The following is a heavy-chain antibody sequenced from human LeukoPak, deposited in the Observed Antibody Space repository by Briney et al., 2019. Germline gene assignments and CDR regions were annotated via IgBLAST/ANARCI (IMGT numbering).Heavy chain of an antibody. CDR1: GYTFSSYG. D-gene: IGHD4-23*01. V-gene: IGHV1-18*01. Sequence: ASVKVSCKASGYTFSSYGMSWVRQAPGQSLEWMGWISAYNGNTNYAQKFQDRVTMTTDTSTSTAYMELRSLRSDDTAVHYCARDHSYGGKELAYWGQGTLVTVSS. CDR3: ARDHSYGGKELAY. J-gene: IGHJ4*02. CDR2: ISAYNGNT.